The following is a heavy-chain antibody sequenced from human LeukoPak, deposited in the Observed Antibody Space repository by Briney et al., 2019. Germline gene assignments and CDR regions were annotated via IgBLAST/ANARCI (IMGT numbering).Heavy chain of an antibody. V-gene: IGHV1-8*01. J-gene: IGHJ4*02. D-gene: IGHD6-19*01. CDR3: TRGSSGRRDN. Sequence: APVKVSCKASGCTFTSCDINWVRQATGQGLEWMGWMNPNSGNTGYGQSFQGRITMTRDISIGTAYMELSDLTSEDTAIYYCTRGSSGRRDNWGQGTLVTVSA. CDR1: GCTFTSCD. CDR2: MNPNSGNT.